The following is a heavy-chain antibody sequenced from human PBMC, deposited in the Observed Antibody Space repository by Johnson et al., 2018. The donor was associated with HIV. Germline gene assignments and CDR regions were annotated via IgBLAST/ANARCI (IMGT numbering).Heavy chain of an antibody. D-gene: IGHD5-18*01. CDR3: ARLPSGYSRDDLDI. CDR1: GFTVSSNY. V-gene: IGHV3-66*02. CDR2: IYSGGST. J-gene: IGHJ3*02. Sequence: EVQLVESGGGLVQPGGSMRLSCAASGFTVSSNYMSWVRQAPGKGLEWVSVIYSGGSTYYADSVRGRFTISRDNSKNTLYLQMNSLRAEDTAVDYFARLPSGYSRDDLDIWGQGTMVTVSS.